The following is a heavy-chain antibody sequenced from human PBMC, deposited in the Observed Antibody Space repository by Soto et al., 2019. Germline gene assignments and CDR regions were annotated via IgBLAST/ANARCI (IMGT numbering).Heavy chain of an antibody. J-gene: IGHJ6*02. CDR2: IYYSGST. CDR3: ARAKYYYGSGSLYYYYGMDV. CDR1: GGSISSGDYY. V-gene: IGHV4-30-4*01. D-gene: IGHD3-10*01. Sequence: NPSETLSLTCTVSGGSISSGDYYWSWIRQPPGKGLEWIGYIYYSGSTYYNPSLKSRVTISVDTSKNQFSLKLSSVTAADTAVYYCARAKYYYGSGSLYYYYGMDVWGQGTTVTVS.